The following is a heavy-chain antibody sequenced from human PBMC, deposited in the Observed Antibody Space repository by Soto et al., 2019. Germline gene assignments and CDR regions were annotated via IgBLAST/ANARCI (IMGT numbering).Heavy chain of an antibody. CDR2: ISYDGSNK. Sequence: GGSLRLSCAASGFTFSSYAMHWVRQAPGKGLEWVAVISYDGSNKYYADSVKGRFTISRDNSKSTLYLQMNSLRAEDTAVYYCARALVGATPTPDYWGQGTLVTVSS. CDR1: GFTFSSYA. CDR3: ARALVGATPTPDY. D-gene: IGHD1-26*01. J-gene: IGHJ4*02. V-gene: IGHV3-30-3*01.